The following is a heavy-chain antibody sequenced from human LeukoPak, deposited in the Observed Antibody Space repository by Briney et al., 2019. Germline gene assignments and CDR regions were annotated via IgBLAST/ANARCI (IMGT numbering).Heavy chain of an antibody. V-gene: IGHV5-51*01. CDR3: ARQADLDTAMGDY. CDR2: IYPGDSDT. CDR1: GYSFTSYW. D-gene: IGHD5-18*01. J-gene: IGHJ4*02. Sequence: GESLKISCKGSGYSFTSYWIGWVRQMPGKGLEWMGIIYPGDSDTRYSPSFQGQVTISADKSISAAYLQWSSLKASDTAMYYCARQADLDTAMGDYWGQGTLVTVSS.